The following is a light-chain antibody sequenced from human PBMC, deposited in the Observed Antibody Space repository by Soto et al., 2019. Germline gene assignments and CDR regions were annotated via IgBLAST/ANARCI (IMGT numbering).Light chain of an antibody. CDR3: HQYGSTPPYT. CDR2: GSS. J-gene: IGKJ2*01. V-gene: IGKV3-20*01. Sequence: EVVLTQSPGTLSLSPGERATLSCRASQSIIKNYLAWYQQRPGQAPRLLIYGSSDRATGIPGRFSGSGSGTDFTLTISRLEAVDFAVYYCHQYGSTPPYTFGQGTKVEI. CDR1: QSIIKNY.